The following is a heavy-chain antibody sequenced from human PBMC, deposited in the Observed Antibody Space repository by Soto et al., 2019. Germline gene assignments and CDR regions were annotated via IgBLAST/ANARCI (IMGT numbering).Heavy chain of an antibody. CDR3: ARDGHSIAARRGNWFDP. J-gene: IGHJ5*02. D-gene: IGHD6-6*01. Sequence: QVQLVQSGAEVKKPGASVKVSCKASGYTFTGYYMHWVRQAPGQGLEWMGWINPNSGGTNYAQKFQGRVTMTRDTSISTAYMELSRLRSDDTAVYYCARDGHSIAARRGNWFDPWGQGTLVTVSS. V-gene: IGHV1-2*02. CDR2: INPNSGGT. CDR1: GYTFTGYY.